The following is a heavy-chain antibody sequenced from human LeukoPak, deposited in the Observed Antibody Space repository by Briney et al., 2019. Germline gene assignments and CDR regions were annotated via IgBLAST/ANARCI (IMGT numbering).Heavy chain of an antibody. V-gene: IGHV4-4*02. CDR2: IYHSGST. CDR1: GGSISSSNW. D-gene: IGHD6-13*01. J-gene: IGHJ4*02. Sequence: NPSGTLSLTCAVSGGSISSSNWWSWVRQPPGKGLEWIGEIYHSGSTNYNPSLKSRVTISVDKSKNQFSLKLSSVTAADTAVYYCARDRGVAAAGRGYFDYWGQGTLVTVSS. CDR3: ARDRGVAAAGRGYFDY.